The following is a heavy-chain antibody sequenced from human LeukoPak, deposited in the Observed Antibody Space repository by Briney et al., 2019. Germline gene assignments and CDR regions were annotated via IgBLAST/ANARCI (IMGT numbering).Heavy chain of an antibody. CDR3: ARGLISQYYYGSGSYAVRDDYYYYMDV. J-gene: IGHJ6*03. D-gene: IGHD3-10*01. V-gene: IGHV3-74*01. CDR1: GFTFSSNW. Sequence: GGSLRLSCAASGFTFSSNWMHWVRQAPGEGLVWVSRINGDGSTTSYADSVKGRFTISRDNAKNTLYLQLNSLRAEDTAVYYCARGLISQYYYGSGSYAVRDDYYYYMDVWGKGTTVTISS. CDR2: INGDGSTT.